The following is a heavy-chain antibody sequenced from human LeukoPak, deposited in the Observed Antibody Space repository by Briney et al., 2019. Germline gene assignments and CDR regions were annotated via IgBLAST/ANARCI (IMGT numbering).Heavy chain of an antibody. V-gene: IGHV3-7*01. CDR3: VGSSGWLFDY. CDR1: GCTVTNWG. J-gene: IGHJ4*02. Sequence: GGSHRLSHACTGCTVTNWGRIWVSEAPGKGLERVANIKEDGSRINYVDSVKGRFTISRDNAKNSVYLQMDNLRAEDTAVYYCVGSSGWLFDYWGQGILVAVSS. D-gene: IGHD6-19*01. CDR2: IKEDGSRI.